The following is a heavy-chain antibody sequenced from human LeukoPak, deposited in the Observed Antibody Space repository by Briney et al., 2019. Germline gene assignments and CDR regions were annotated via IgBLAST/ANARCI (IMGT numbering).Heavy chain of an antibody. CDR2: IYPDDSDT. V-gene: IGHV5-51*01. CDR3: ARHVVAARAGFYLDY. J-gene: IGHJ4*02. CDR1: GYRFNAYW. D-gene: IGHD2-2*01. Sequence: RGESLKISCKGSGYRFNAYWIAWVRQMPGKGLEWMGIIYPDDSDTRYSPSFQGQVTISADKSIGTAYLQWRSLKASDTAMYYCARHVVAARAGFYLDYLGQGTLVTVSS.